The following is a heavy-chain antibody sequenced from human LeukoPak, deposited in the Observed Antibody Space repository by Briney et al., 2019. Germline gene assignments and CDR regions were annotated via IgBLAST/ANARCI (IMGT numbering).Heavy chain of an antibody. CDR1: GFTFSDYY. CDR2: ISSSGSTI. V-gene: IGHV3-11*01. Sequence: RGSLRLSCAASGFTFSDYYMSWIRQAPGKGLEWVSYISSSGSTIYYADSVKGRFTISRDNAKNSLYLQMNSLRAEDTAVYYCAKLTGGVTSNYYYGMDVWGQGTTVTVSS. D-gene: IGHD4-23*01. J-gene: IGHJ6*02. CDR3: AKLTGGVTSNYYYGMDV.